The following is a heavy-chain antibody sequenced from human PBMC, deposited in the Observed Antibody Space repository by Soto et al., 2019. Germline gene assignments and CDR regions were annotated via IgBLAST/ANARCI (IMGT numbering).Heavy chain of an antibody. V-gene: IGHV3-9*01. CDR2: SSWNSGSI. Sequence: EVQLVESGGGLVQPGRSLRLSCAASGFTFDDYAMHWVRQAPGKGLEWVSGSSWNSGSIGYADSVKGRFTISRDNAKNSLYLQMNSLRAEDTAVYYCARDLGKVATTRSLYYYYGMDVWGQGTTVTVSS. D-gene: IGHD5-12*01. J-gene: IGHJ6*02. CDR3: ARDLGKVATTRSLYYYYGMDV. CDR1: GFTFDDYA.